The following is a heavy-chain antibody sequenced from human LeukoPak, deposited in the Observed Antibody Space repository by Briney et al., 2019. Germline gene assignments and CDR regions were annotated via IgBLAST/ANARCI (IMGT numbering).Heavy chain of an antibody. CDR2: MNPNSGNT. CDR3: ARDSSSLWGDFDY. Sequence: AASVKVSCKASGYTFTSYDINWVRQATGQGLEWMGWMNPNSGNTGYAQKFQGRVTITRNTSISTAYMELSSPRSEDTAVYYCARDSSSLWGDFDYWGQGTLVTVSS. V-gene: IGHV1-8*03. D-gene: IGHD3-16*01. CDR1: GYTFTSYD. J-gene: IGHJ4*02.